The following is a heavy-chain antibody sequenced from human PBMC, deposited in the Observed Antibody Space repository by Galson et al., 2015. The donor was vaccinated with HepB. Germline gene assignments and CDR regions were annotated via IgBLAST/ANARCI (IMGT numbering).Heavy chain of an antibody. CDR3: TTDDVYYGFWTSYGMDV. CDR1: GFTFSDYH. Sequence: SLRLSCAASGFTFSDYHMTWMRQSPGKGLEWISYISSSGSLIYYADSVKGRFTISRDNPKNSLYLQMNSLKSEDTAVYYCTTDDVYYGFWTSYGMDVWGQGTTVTVSS. CDR2: ISSSGSLI. V-gene: IGHV3-11*01. D-gene: IGHD3-3*01. J-gene: IGHJ6*02.